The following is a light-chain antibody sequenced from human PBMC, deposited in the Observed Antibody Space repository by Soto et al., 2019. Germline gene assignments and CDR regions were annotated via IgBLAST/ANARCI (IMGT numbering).Light chain of an antibody. Sequence: QSALTQPVSVSGSPGQSITISCTGTSSDVGGFNYVSWYQQHPGKAPKLLIYQVTKRPSGVSNRFSGSKSGNTASLTISGLQAADEADYYCSSYISSTVVFGGGTKLTVL. V-gene: IGLV2-14*01. CDR2: QVT. J-gene: IGLJ2*01. CDR3: SSYISSTVV. CDR1: SSDVGGFNY.